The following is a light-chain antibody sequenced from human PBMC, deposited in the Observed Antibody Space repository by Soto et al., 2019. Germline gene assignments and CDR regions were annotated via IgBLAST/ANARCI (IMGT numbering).Light chain of an antibody. J-gene: IGLJ2*01. CDR2: EVS. CDR1: SSDVGSYNL. Sequence: QSALTQPASVSGSPGQSITISCTGTSSDVGSYNLVSWYQQHPGKAPKLMIYEVSKRPSGVSNRFSGSKSGNTASLTISGVQAEDEADYYCCSYAGSSTSLFGGGTKLTVL. CDR3: CSYAGSSTSL. V-gene: IGLV2-23*02.